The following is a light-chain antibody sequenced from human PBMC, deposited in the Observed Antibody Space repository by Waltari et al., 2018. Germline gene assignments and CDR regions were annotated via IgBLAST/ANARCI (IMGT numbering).Light chain of an antibody. CDR3: GTWDNSLNAWV. CDR2: ENK. V-gene: IGLV1-51*02. CDR1: YSNIGNNY. Sequence: QSVLTQPPSVSAAPGQKVTISCSGSYSNIGNNYVSWYQQLPGTAPRLVMYENKKRPSGMPDRFSGSKSGTSATLGITGLQTGDEADYYCGTWDNSLNAWVFGGGTKLTVL. J-gene: IGLJ3*02.